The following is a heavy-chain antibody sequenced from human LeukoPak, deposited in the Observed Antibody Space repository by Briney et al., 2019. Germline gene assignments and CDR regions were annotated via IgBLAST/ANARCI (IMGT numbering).Heavy chain of an antibody. V-gene: IGHV3-30*18. J-gene: IGHJ4*02. D-gene: IGHD6-13*01. Sequence: PGGSLRLSCAASGFTFSYYGMHWVRQAPGKGLEWVAVISYDGSDKYYADPVKGRFTISRDNSKNTLYLQMNSLRAEDTAVYYCAKGYSSSWYPPDYWGQGTLVTVSS. CDR3: AKGYSSSWYPPDY. CDR1: GFTFSYYG. CDR2: ISYDGSDK.